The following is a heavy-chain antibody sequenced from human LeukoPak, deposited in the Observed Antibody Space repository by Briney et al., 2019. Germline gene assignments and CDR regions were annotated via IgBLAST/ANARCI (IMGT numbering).Heavy chain of an antibody. CDR3: ARQPNIVVVDNWFDP. CDR2: VHYSGST. D-gene: IGHD2-15*01. CDR1: GGSISGFY. J-gene: IGHJ5*02. V-gene: IGHV4-59*08. Sequence: SETLSLTCTVSGGSISGFYWSWIRQPPGKGLEWIGYVHYSGSTTYNPSLKSRVTISLDTSENQFSLNLNSVTAADTAVYYCARQPNIVVVDNWFDPWGQGTLVAVSS.